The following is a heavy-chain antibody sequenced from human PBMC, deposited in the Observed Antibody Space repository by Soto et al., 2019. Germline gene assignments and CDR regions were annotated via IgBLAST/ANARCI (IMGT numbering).Heavy chain of an antibody. Sequence: SETLSLTCAVSGGSISSSNWWSWVRQPPGKGLEWIGEIYHSGSTNYNPSLKSRVTISVDKSKNQFSLKLSSVTAADTAVYYCARGSYYDILTGTNWFDPWGQGTLVTVSS. CDR2: IYHSGST. CDR3: ARGSYYDILTGTNWFDP. CDR1: GGSISSSNW. V-gene: IGHV4-4*02. J-gene: IGHJ5*02. D-gene: IGHD3-9*01.